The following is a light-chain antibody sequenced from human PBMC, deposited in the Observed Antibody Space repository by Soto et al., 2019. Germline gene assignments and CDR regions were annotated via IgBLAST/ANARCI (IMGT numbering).Light chain of an antibody. Sequence: EIVLTQSPATLSVSPGERATLSCRASQTVGTSLVWYQQKPGQAPSLLIYGASTRAAGILARFSGSGSGTDFTLTLSSLQSEDFAVYYCQQHNAWPLTFGGGTEVEIK. V-gene: IGKV3-15*01. CDR1: QTVGTS. CDR3: QQHNAWPLT. CDR2: GAS. J-gene: IGKJ4*01.